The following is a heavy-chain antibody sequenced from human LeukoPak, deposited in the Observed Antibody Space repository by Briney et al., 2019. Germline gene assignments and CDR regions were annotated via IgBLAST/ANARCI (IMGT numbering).Heavy chain of an antibody. V-gene: IGHV4-39*07. CDR3: ARDVGCSGGSCYLYYYYGMDV. CDR1: GDSISSRSYY. D-gene: IGHD2-15*01. J-gene: IGHJ6*02. Sequence: SETLSLTCTVSGDSISSRSYYWGWIRQPPGKGLEWIGSIYYSGSTYYNPSLKSRVTISVDTSKNQFSLKLSSVTAADTAVYYCARDVGCSGGSCYLYYYYGMDVWGQGTTVTVSS. CDR2: IYYSGST.